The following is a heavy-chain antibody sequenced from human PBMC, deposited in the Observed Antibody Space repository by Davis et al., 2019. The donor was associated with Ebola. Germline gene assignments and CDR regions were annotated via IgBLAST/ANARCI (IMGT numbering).Heavy chain of an antibody. Sequence: PGGSLRLSCAASGFTFSSYWMHWVRQAPGKGLVWVSRINSDGSSTSYADSVKGRFTISRDNSKNTLYLQMNSLRAEDTAVYYCAKDCCSSTSCCPFDYWGQGTLVTVSS. V-gene: IGHV3-74*01. CDR2: INSDGSST. CDR3: AKDCCSSTSCCPFDY. D-gene: IGHD2-2*01. CDR1: GFTFSSYW. J-gene: IGHJ4*02.